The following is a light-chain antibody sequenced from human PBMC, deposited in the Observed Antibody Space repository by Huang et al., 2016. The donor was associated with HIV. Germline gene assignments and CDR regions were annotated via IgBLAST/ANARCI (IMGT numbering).Light chain of an antibody. Sequence: EIVMTQSPASLPVSPVGRATLSCRARQNVRSDLAWYQKKPGQPPRLHMYGASTRATGVPPRFSGSGSGTNFTLTISSLQSEDFALYYCHQYNDWPRTFGQGTKVEVK. CDR2: GAS. V-gene: IGKV3-15*01. CDR3: HQYNDWPRT. J-gene: IGKJ1*01. CDR1: QNVRSD.